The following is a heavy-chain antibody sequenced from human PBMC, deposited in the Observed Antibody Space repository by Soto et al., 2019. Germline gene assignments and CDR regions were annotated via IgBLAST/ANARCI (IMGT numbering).Heavy chain of an antibody. CDR2: ISGSGGST. J-gene: IGHJ1*01. CDR1: ELSSSRYA. D-gene: IGHD4-17*01. V-gene: IGHV3-23*01. CDR3: SKDSYGDPTAEYFQH. Sequence: RDSCGAAELSSSRYAMSRVNKTQGKGLEWVSAISGSGGSTYYADSVKGRFTISRDNSKNTLYLQMNSLRAEDTAVYYCSKDSYGDPTAEYFQHWGQGTLVTVSS.